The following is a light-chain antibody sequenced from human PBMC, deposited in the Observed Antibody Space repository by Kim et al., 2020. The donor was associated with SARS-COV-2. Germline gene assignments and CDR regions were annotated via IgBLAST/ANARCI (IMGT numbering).Light chain of an antibody. CDR1: QSVSSY. J-gene: IGKJ5*01. CDR2: DGS. V-gene: IGKV3-11*01. Sequence: EIVLTQSPGSLTLSPGDRATLSCRASQSVSSYFAWYQQKPGQPPRPLIYDGSVRATGVPARFRGSGYGTDFTLPIDSLEPEDFVVYYCHHRSDWPPGAFGEGTRLGIK. CDR3: HHRSDWPPGA.